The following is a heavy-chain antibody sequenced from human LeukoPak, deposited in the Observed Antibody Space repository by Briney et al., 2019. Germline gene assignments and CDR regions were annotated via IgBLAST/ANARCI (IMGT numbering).Heavy chain of an antibody. J-gene: IGHJ5*02. V-gene: IGHV1-69*06. CDR2: IIPIFDTA. CDR1: GGTFSSYA. D-gene: IGHD2-21*02. Sequence: SVKVSCKASGGTFSSYAISWVRQAPGQGLEWMGGIIPIFDTANYAQKFQGRVTITADKSTSTAYMELSSLRSEDTAVYYCARGTAYCGGDCYWDNWFDPWGQGTLVTVSS. CDR3: ARGTAYCGGDCYWDNWFDP.